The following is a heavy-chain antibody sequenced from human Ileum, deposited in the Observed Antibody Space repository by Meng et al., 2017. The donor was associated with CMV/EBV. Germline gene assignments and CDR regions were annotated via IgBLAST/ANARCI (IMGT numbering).Heavy chain of an antibody. CDR2: LDTSETT. CDR3: AREKSRWTCYTFYGVDS. Sequence: VQVVEAGPGVVEPSGTPSIVSTVFQGCIRSYYWSGIRQPAGKGLKWIGRLDTSETTNYSPSLMSRGTLSLDTSKDQFSLKLTSGTAADTAVYYCAREKSRWTCYTFYGVDSWGQGTLVTVSS. V-gene: IGHV4-4*07. CDR1: QGCIRSYY. D-gene: IGHD3/OR15-3a*01. J-gene: IGHJ4*02.